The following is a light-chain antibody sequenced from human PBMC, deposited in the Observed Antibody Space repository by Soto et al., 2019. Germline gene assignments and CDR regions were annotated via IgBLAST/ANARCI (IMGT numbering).Light chain of an antibody. J-gene: IGKJ1*01. CDR3: QHYARQSEA. V-gene: IGKV1-5*03. Sequence: WRASQTISSWLAWYQQKPGKAPKLLIYKASTLKSGVPSRFSGSGSGTERTLTVGSLLPADSATHYCQHYARQSEAFAQGTKVDNK. CDR1: QTISSW. CDR2: KAS.